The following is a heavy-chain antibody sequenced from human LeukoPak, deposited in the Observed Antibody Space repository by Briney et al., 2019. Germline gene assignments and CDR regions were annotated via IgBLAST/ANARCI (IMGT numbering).Heavy chain of an antibody. CDR1: GGSISSSSYY. J-gene: IGHJ4*02. V-gene: IGHV4-39*01. CDR2: IYYSGST. D-gene: IGHD1-26*01. Sequence: SETLSLTCTVSGGSISSSSYYWGWIRQPPGKGLEWIGSIYYSGSTYYNPSLKSRVTISVDTSKNQFSLKLSSVTAADTAVYYCARHLWELPGSDWGQGTLVTVSS. CDR3: ARHLWELPGSD.